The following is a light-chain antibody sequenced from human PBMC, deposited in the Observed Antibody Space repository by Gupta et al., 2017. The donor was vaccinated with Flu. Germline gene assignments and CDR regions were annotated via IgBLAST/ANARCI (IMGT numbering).Light chain of an antibody. CDR2: DAS. V-gene: IGKV3-11*01. CDR3: QQCGNWSGT. CDR1: QGISKY. Sequence: ILLTQYPATLSLSPGERATLSCRASQGISKYLAWYQQKPGKAPRLLIYDASNRATGIPARFTGSGSGTDFTLTIRSLEPEDIAVYYCQQCGNWSGTFGQGTKLE. J-gene: IGKJ2*02.